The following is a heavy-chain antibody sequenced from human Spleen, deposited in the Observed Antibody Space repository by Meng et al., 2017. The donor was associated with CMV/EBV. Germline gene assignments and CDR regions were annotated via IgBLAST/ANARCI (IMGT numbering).Heavy chain of an antibody. CDR1: GFALNTTGVG. V-gene: IGHV2-5*01. D-gene: IGHD6-25*01. J-gene: IGHJ4*02. Sequence: GFALNTTGVGRGWIRQPPGKALEWLAVIYWNDAKIYSPSLKSRLTIRKDTSRNQVVLTMTNMDPVDTATYYCARPFQFDSSGYFFDYWGQGALVTVSS. CDR2: IYWNDAK. CDR3: ARPFQFDSSGYFFDY.